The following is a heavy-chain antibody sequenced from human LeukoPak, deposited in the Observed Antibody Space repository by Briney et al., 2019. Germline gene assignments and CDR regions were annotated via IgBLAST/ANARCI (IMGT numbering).Heavy chain of an antibody. Sequence: SETLSLTCAVYGGSFSGYYWSWIRQPPGKGLEWIGEINHSGSTNYNPSLKSRVTISVDTSKNQFSLKLSSVTAADTAVYYCARGRILLWFGEGASRYGMDVWGQGTTVTVSS. V-gene: IGHV4-34*01. CDR1: GGSFSGYY. CDR3: ARGRILLWFGEGASRYGMDV. J-gene: IGHJ6*02. D-gene: IGHD3-10*01. CDR2: INHSGST.